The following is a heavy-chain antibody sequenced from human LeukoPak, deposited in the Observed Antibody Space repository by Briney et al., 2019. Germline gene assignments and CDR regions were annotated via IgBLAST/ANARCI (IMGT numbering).Heavy chain of an antibody. CDR3: ARDAYSGYDPFDY. V-gene: IGHV3-21*01. CDR2: ISGSSSYI. CDR1: GFTFSSYA. D-gene: IGHD5-12*01. Sequence: KTGGSLRLSCAASGFTFSSYAMSWVRQAPGKGLEWVSAISGSSSYIYYADSVKGRFTISRDNAKNSLYLQMNSLRAEDTAVYYCARDAYSGYDPFDYWGQGTLVTVSS. J-gene: IGHJ4*02.